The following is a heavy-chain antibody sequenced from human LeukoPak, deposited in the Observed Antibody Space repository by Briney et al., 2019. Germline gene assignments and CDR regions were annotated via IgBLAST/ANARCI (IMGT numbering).Heavy chain of an antibody. CDR1: GFTFSSYA. CDR2: ISGSGGST. CDR3: AKDLGCSSTSCYTGEGDNWFDP. D-gene: IGHD2-2*02. V-gene: IGHV3-23*01. Sequence: PGGSLRLSCAASGFTFSSYAMSWVRQAPGKGLEWVSAISGSGGSTYYADSVKGRFTISRDNSKNTLYLQMNSLRAEDTAVYYCAKDLGCSSTSCYTGEGDNWFDPWGQGTLVTVSS. J-gene: IGHJ5*02.